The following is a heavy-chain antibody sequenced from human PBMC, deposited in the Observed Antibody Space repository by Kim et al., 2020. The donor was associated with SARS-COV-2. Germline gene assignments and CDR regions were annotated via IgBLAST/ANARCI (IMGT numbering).Heavy chain of an antibody. V-gene: IGHV1-69*13. CDR1: GGTFSTYG. Sequence: SVKVSCKASGGTFSTYGISWVRQAPGQGLEWIGGIMPMLSTADYAQNFQGRITITADESTNTVYMEMSSLRSEDMAFYYCARSLIYYYDTKGHGLFDVWGQGTLVTV. J-gene: IGHJ5*02. CDR2: IMPMLSTA. D-gene: IGHD3-22*01. CDR3: ARSLIYYYDTKGHGLFDV.